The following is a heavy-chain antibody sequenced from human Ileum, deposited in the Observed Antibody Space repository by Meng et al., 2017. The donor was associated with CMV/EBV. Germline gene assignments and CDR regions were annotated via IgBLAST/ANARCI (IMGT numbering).Heavy chain of an antibody. D-gene: IGHD3-22*01. CDR3: ARNYYDARSDH. CDR2: ISGSETTI. J-gene: IGHJ4*02. Sequence: GESLRLSCAASGFAFSDLYMSWIRQAPGKGLEWISYISGSETTIYYADSVRGRFTISRDNAKNSLYLQMNSLRDEDTAVYYCARNYYDARSDHWGQGTLVTVSS. V-gene: IGHV3-11*01. CDR1: GFAFSDLY.